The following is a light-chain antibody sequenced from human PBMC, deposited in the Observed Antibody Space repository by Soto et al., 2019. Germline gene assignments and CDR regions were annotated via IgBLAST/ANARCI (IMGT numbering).Light chain of an antibody. CDR1: QSVGKNY. CDR3: QQHAYSPLT. Sequence: EVVLTQSPGTLSLSPGERATLSCRASQSVGKNYLGWYQQKPGQAPRLLVYDASTRATGVPDRFSGSGSGTDFALSISRLEPEDFAVYYCQQHAYSPLTFGGGTKVEIK. CDR2: DAS. V-gene: IGKV3-20*01. J-gene: IGKJ4*01.